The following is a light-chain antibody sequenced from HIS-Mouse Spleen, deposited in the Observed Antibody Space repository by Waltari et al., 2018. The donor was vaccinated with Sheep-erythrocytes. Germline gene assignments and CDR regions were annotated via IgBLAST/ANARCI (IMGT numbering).Light chain of an antibody. CDR2: EVS. Sequence: QSALTQPASVSGSPGQSITISCTGTSSDVGGYNYVSWYQQHPGQAPKLMIYEVSTRPSAVSNRFSGSKSGNTASLTISGLQAEDEADYYCSSYTSSSTLDVVFGGGTKLTVL. J-gene: IGLJ2*01. CDR3: SSYTSSSTLDVV. CDR1: SSDVGGYNY. V-gene: IGLV2-14*01.